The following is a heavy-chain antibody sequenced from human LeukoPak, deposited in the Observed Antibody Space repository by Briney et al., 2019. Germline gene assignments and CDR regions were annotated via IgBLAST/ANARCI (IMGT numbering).Heavy chain of an antibody. V-gene: IGHV3-7*03. CDR2: IKRDGSQK. Sequence: GGSLRLSCAASGFTFSSYWMSWVRQAPGKGLEWVANIKRDGSQKYNVDSVKGRFTISRDNAKNSLYLQMNSLRAEDTAVCYCARGADWYDYWGQGTLVTVSS. CDR1: GFTFSSYW. J-gene: IGHJ4*02. D-gene: IGHD3-9*01. CDR3: ARGADWYDY.